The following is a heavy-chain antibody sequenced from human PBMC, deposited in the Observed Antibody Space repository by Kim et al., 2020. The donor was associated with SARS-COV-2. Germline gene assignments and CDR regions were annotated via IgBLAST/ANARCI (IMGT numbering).Heavy chain of an antibody. D-gene: IGHD5-18*01. CDR3: ARSPEDTAMVTPYFDY. CDR1: GGSISSYY. CDR2: IYYSGST. J-gene: IGHJ4*02. V-gene: IGHV4-59*01. Sequence: SETLSLTCTASGGSISSYYWSWIRQPPGKGLEWIGYIYYSGSTNYNPSLKSRVTISVDTSKNQFSLKLSSVTAADTAVYYCARSPEDTAMVTPYFDYWGQGTLVTVSS.